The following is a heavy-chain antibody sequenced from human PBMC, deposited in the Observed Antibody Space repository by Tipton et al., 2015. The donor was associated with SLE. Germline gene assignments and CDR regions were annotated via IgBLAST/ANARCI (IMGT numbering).Heavy chain of an antibody. CDR3: ARHGRIAARDWYFDL. V-gene: IGHV4-61*02. Sequence: TLSLTCAVSGGSISSGGYYWSWIRQPAGKGLEWVGRVYTSGSTNYNPSLKSRVSISIDTSKNQFSLNLNSVTAADTAVYYCARHGRIAARDWYFDLWGRGTLVTVSS. J-gene: IGHJ2*01. D-gene: IGHD6-6*01. CDR2: VYTSGST. CDR1: GGSISSGGYY.